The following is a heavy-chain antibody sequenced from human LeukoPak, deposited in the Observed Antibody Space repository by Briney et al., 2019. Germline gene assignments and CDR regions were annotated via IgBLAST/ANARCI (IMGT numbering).Heavy chain of an antibody. CDR2: IYYSGST. CDR1: GGSISSSSYY. J-gene: IGHJ6*02. D-gene: IGHD3-10*01. V-gene: IGHV4-39*07. Sequence: SETLSLTCTVSGGSISSSSYYWGWIRQPPGQGLEWIGSIYYSGSTYYNPSLKSRVTISVDTSKNQFSLKLSSVTAADTAVYYCARGITMVRGVYYYYYGMDVWGQGTTVTVSS. CDR3: ARGITMVRGVYYYYYGMDV.